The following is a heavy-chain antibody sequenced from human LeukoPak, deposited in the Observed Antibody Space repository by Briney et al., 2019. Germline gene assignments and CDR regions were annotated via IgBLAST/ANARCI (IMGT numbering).Heavy chain of an antibody. CDR1: GYTFTTYG. J-gene: IGHJ4*02. CDR2: ISSSSSYI. CDR3: ARDGPYGDFDY. V-gene: IGHV3-21*01. D-gene: IGHD4-17*01. Sequence: WASVKVSCRASGYTFTTYGINWVRQAPGKGLEWVSSISSSSSYIYYADSVKGRFTISRDNAKNSLYLQMNSLRAEDTAVYYCARDGPYGDFDYWGQGTLVTVSS.